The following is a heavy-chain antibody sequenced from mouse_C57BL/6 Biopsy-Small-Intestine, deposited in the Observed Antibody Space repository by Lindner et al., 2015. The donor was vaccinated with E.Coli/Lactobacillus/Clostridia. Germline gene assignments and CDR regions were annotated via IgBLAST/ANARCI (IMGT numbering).Heavy chain of an antibody. D-gene: IGHD4-1*01. Sequence: VQLQXSGAELVSLGLQXRCPARLLDTPSTNYWIGWAKQRPGHGLEWIGDIYPGGGYTNYNEKFKGKATLTADKSSSTAYMQFSSLTSEDSAIYYCARLELGREFDYWGQGTTLTVSS. V-gene: IGHV1-63*01. J-gene: IGHJ2*01. CDR1: DTPSTNYW. CDR2: IYPGGGYT. CDR3: ARLELGREFDY.